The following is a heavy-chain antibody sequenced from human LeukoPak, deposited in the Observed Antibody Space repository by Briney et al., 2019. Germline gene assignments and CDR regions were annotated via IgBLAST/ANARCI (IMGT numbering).Heavy chain of an antibody. CDR1: GGSVTSGSYY. Sequence: SETLSLTCSVSGGSVTSGSYYWSWIRQPAGKGLEWIGRISTSGSTNYNPSLKSRVTMSLDTSKNQFSLKLNSLTAADTAVYYCARDLVVSRSVGASEKVDFWGPGTLVTVSS. CDR3: ARDLVVSRSVGASEKVDF. V-gene: IGHV4-61*02. J-gene: IGHJ4*02. CDR2: ISTSGST. D-gene: IGHD1-26*01.